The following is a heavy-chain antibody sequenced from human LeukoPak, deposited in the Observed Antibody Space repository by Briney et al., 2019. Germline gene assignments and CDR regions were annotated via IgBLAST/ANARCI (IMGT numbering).Heavy chain of an antibody. V-gene: IGHV4-34*01. Sequence: SETLSLTCAVYGGSFSGYYWSWIRQPPGKGLEWIWEINHCGSTNYNPSLKSRVTISVDTSKNQFSLKLRSVTAADTAVYYCARRGNSVLRYFDWLLTGYFDYWGQGTLVTVSS. CDR2: INHCGST. J-gene: IGHJ4*02. D-gene: IGHD3-9*01. CDR3: ARRGNSVLRYFDWLLTGYFDY. CDR1: GGSFSGYY.